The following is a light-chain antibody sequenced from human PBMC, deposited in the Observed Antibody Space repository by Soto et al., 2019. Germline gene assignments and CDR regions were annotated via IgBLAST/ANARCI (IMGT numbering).Light chain of an antibody. J-gene: IGLJ1*01. Sequence: QSALTQPPSASGSPGQSVTISCTGTSSDVGGFNLVSWYQHHPGKAPKLMIYEVTKRPSGVPDRFSGSKSGNTASLTVSGLQTEDGADYYCGSWDSSLSAYVFGTGTKVTVL. V-gene: IGLV2-8*01. CDR1: SSDVGGFNL. CDR2: EVT. CDR3: GSWDSSLSAYV.